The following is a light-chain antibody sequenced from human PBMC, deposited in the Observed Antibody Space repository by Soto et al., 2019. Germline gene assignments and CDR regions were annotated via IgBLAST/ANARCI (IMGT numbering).Light chain of an antibody. V-gene: IGKV3-20*01. Sequence: DIVLTQSPGTLSLSPGERATLSCRASQSVSSNHLAWYQQKPGQAPRLLIYGGSSRATGIPVRFSGSGSETDFTLTITRLEPEAFAVYYCQQYSSSRTFGQGTKVDIK. CDR2: GGS. CDR3: QQYSSSRT. J-gene: IGKJ1*01. CDR1: QSVSSNH.